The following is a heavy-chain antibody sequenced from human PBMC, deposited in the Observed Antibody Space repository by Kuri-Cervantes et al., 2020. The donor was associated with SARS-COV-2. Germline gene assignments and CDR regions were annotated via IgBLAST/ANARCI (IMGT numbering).Heavy chain of an antibody. Sequence: SETLSLTCTVSGDSIGSGSNFWSWIRKPAGKGLEWIGYIYTSGGTNYNPSLKSRVTISRDTSKNQFSLKLSSVTAADTAVYYCAKGWLLHNWFDPWGQGTLVTVSS. CDR3: AKGWLLHNWFDP. V-gene: IGHV4-61*09. CDR1: GDSIGSGSNF. D-gene: IGHD3-22*01. CDR2: IYTSGGT. J-gene: IGHJ5*02.